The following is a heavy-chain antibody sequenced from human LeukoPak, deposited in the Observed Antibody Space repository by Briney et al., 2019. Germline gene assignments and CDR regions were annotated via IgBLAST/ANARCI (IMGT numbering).Heavy chain of an antibody. CDR3: AKDRMWELPRNYYYGMDV. J-gene: IGHJ6*02. D-gene: IGHD1-26*01. Sequence: GGSLRLSCAASGFTFSNYGMHWVRQAPGEGLEWVAFIRYDGNNKYYADSVKGRFTISRDNSKNTLYLQMNSLRAEDTAVYYCAKDRMWELPRNYYYGMDVWGQGTTVTVSS. CDR1: GFTFSNYG. V-gene: IGHV3-30*02. CDR2: IRYDGNNK.